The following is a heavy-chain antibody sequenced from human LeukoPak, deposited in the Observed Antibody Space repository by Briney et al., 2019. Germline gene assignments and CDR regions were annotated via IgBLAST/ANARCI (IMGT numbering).Heavy chain of an antibody. D-gene: IGHD3-22*01. CDR3: ARGRDNSGYYAADS. V-gene: IGHV4-31*03. Sequence: SETPSLTCTVSGGSISSGDCYWSWTRQHPGKGLEWIGYIYYSGSTYYKPSLRSRLTISVDTSKNQFSLKLSSVTAADTAVYYCARGRDNSGYYAADSWGQGILVTVSS. CDR2: IYYSGST. CDR1: GGSISSGDCY. J-gene: IGHJ4*02.